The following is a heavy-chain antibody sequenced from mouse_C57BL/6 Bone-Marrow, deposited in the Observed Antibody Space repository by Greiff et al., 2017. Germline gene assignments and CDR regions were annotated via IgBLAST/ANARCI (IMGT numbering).Heavy chain of an antibody. V-gene: IGHV1-50*01. J-gene: IGHJ2*01. D-gene: IGHD1-1*01. Sequence: QVQLQQPGAELVKPGASVKLSCKASGYTFTSYWMQWVKQRPGQGLEWIGEIYPSDSYTNYNQKFKGKATLTVDTSSSTAYMQLSSLTSEDSAVYYCARSITTVPYFDYWGQGTTLTVSS. CDR1: GYTFTSYW. CDR3: ARSITTVPYFDY. CDR2: IYPSDSYT.